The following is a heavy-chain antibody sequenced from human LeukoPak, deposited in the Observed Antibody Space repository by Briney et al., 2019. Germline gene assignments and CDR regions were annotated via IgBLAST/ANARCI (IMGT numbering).Heavy chain of an antibody. D-gene: IGHD1-26*01. CDR1: GYTFTGYY. CDR3: ARKGGSYGAFDI. J-gene: IGHJ3*02. V-gene: IGHV1-2*02. CDR2: INPNSGGT. Sequence: ASVKVSCKASGYTFTGYYMHWVRQAPGQGLEWMGWINPNSGGTNYAQKFQGRVTMTRDTSISTAYMELSRPRSDDTAVYYCARKGGSYGAFDIWGQGTMVTVSS.